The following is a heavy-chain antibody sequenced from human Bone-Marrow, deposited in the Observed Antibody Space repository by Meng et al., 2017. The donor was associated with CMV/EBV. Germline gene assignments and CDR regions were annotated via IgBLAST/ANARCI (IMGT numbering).Heavy chain of an antibody. J-gene: IGHJ4*02. CDR2: IGTAGDT. V-gene: IGHV3-13*01. CDR3: ARESGDYDAFDY. CDR1: GFTFSSYD. D-gene: IGHD4-17*01. Sequence: GGSLRLSYAASGFTFSSYDMHWVRQATGKGLEWVSAIGTAGDTYYPGSVKGRFTISRENAKNSLYLQMNSLRAGDTAVYYCARESGDYDAFDYWGQGTLVTVSS.